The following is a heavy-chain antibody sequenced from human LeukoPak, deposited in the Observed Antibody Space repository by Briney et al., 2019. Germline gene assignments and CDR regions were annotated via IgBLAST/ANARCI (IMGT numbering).Heavy chain of an antibody. Sequence: SETLSLTCTVSGGSISSSSYYWGWIRQPPGKGLEWIGSIYYSGSTYYNPSLKSRVTISVDTSKNQFSLKLSSVTAADTAVYYCARGRVVVDYGDYKYYFDYWGQGTLVTVSS. J-gene: IGHJ4*02. CDR2: IYYSGST. V-gene: IGHV4-39*07. D-gene: IGHD4-17*01. CDR1: GGSISSSSYY. CDR3: ARGRVVVDYGDYKYYFDY.